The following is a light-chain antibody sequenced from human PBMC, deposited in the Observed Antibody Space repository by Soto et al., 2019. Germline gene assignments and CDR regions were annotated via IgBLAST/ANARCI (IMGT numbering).Light chain of an antibody. CDR1: SSTYNL. J-gene: IGLJ2*01. V-gene: IGLV2-23*02. Sequence: QSVLTQPASVSGSPGQSITISCIGISSTYNLISWYQHHPGKAPKLMIYDVSKRPSDVSNRFSGSKSGNTASLTISGLQADDEADYYCCSYAGLSTLVFGGGTKLTVL. CDR3: CSYAGLSTLV. CDR2: DVS.